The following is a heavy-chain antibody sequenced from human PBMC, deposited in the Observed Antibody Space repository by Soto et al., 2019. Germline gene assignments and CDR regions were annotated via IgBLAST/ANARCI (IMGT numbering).Heavy chain of an antibody. Sequence: QVQLQESGPGLVKPSETLSLTCTVSGGSISSYYWSWIRQPPGKGLEWIGYIYYSGSTNYNPSLKSRVTMPAATSKNPCSLTLSSVTAADAAVYYCARNYGHAFDTWAQGPLVTVSS. CDR1: GGSISSYY. J-gene: IGHJ3*02. CDR3: ARNYGHAFDT. CDR2: IYYSGST. D-gene: IGHD1-7*01. V-gene: IGHV4-59*01.